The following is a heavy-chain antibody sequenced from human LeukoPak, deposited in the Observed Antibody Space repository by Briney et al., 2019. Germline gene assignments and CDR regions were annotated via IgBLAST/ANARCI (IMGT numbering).Heavy chain of an antibody. J-gene: IGHJ3*02. CDR3: ARARTYCSSTSCYRNDAFDI. D-gene: IGHD2-2*01. V-gene: IGHV1-2*04. Sequence: GGSLRLSCAASGFTFSSYGMHWVRQAPGQGLEWMGWVNPNSGGTNYAQKFQGWVTMTRDTSISTAYMELSRLRSDDTAVYYCARARTYCSSTSCYRNDAFDIWGQGTMVTVSS. CDR1: GFTFSSYG. CDR2: VNPNSGGT.